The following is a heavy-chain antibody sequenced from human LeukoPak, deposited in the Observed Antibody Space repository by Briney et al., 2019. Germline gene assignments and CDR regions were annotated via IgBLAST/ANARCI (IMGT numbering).Heavy chain of an antibody. J-gene: IGHJ6*02. D-gene: IGHD6-13*01. CDR2: IIPIFGTA. CDR3: ARERIAAAGSLLYYYGMDV. V-gene: IGHV1-69*13. Sequence: EASVKVSCKASGGTFSSYAISWVRQAPGQGLEWMGGIIPIFGTANYAQKFQGRVTITADESTSTAYMELSSLRSEDTAVYYCARERIAAAGSLLYYYGMDVWGQGTTVTVSS. CDR1: GGTFSSYA.